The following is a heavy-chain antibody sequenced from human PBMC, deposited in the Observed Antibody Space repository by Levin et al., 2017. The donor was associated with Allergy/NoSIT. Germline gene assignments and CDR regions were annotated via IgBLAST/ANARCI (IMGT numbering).Heavy chain of an antibody. CDR3: AKEPLLYSSGWYFEH. Sequence: GGSLRLSCAASGFTFTTFGMHWVRQAPGKGLQWVAVIAYDGSIKYYADSVRGRFTISRDNSKNTVYLQVNSLRAEDTAVYYCAKEPLLYSSGWYFEHWGQGTVVTVSS. CDR1: GFTFTTFG. V-gene: IGHV3-30*18. D-gene: IGHD6-19*01. J-gene: IGHJ4*02. CDR2: IAYDGSIK.